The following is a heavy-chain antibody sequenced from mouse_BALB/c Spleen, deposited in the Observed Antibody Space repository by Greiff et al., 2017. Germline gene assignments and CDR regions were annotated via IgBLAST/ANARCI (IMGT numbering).Heavy chain of an antibody. D-gene: IGHD4-1*01. J-gene: IGHJ3*01. V-gene: IGHV5-6*02. CDR3: AQTGTEFAY. CDR1: GFTFSSYG. Sequence: EVKLVESGGDLVKPGGSLKLSCAASGFTFSSYGMSWVRQTPDKRLEWVATISSGGSYTYYPDSVKGRFTISRDNAKNTLYLQMSSLKSEDTAMYYCAQTGTEFAYWGQGTLVTVSA. CDR2: ISSGGSYT.